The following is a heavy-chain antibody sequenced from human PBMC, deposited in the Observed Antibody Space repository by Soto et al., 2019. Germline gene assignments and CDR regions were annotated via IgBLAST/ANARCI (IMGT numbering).Heavy chain of an antibody. J-gene: IGHJ6*02. CDR1: GGTFSGYA. CDR2: IIPIFGTA. CDR3: ARDKGTIFGVVTPYYYYYGMDV. Sequence: EASVKVSCKASGGTFSGYAIRWVRQAPGQGLEWMGGIIPIFGTANYAQKFKGRVTITADESTSTAYMELSSLRSEDTALYYCARDKGTIFGVVTPYYYYYGMDVWGQGTTVTVSS. V-gene: IGHV1-69*13. D-gene: IGHD3-3*01.